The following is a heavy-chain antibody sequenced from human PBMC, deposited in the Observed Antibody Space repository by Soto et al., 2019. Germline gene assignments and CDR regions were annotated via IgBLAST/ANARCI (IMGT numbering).Heavy chain of an antibody. J-gene: IGHJ4*02. Sequence: QITLKEAGPTLVIPTQTLTLTCTFSGFSLSTSAEGVGWIRQPPGKALEWLALIYWDGDERYSPSLKSRLTITKHTSKNQVVLTMTNMDPADTATYSCAHGSCTSADCYPNPYLDYWGQGILVTVSS. CDR3: AHGSCTSADCYPNPYLDY. CDR2: IYWDGDE. V-gene: IGHV2-5*02. CDR1: GFSLSTSAEG. D-gene: IGHD2-2*01.